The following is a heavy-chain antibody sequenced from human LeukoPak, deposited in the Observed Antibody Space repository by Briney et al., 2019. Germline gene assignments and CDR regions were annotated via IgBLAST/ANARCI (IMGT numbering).Heavy chain of an antibody. J-gene: IGHJ5*02. CDR1: GGSISSYY. D-gene: IGHD5-18*01. CDR2: IYYSGST. V-gene: IGHV4-59*01. Sequence: SETLSLTCTVSGGSISSYYWSWIRQPPGKGLEWIGYIYYSGSTNYNPSLKSRVTISVDTSKNQFSLKLSSVTAADTAVYYCATWIQLWFRSGGWFDPWGQGTLVTVSS. CDR3: ATWIQLWFRSGGWFDP.